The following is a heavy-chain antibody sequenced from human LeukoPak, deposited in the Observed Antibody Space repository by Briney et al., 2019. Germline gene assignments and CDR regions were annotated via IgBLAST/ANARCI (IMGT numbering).Heavy chain of an antibody. Sequence: GGSLRLSCAASGFTFSSYSMNWVRQAPGKGLEWVSSISSSSSYIYYADSVKGRFTISRDNAKNSLYLKMNTLRAEDTAVYSCARVRSSGWLVDYWGQGTLVTVSS. J-gene: IGHJ4*02. CDR2: ISSSSSYI. CDR1: GFTFSSYS. V-gene: IGHV3-21*01. CDR3: ARVRSSGWLVDY. D-gene: IGHD6-19*01.